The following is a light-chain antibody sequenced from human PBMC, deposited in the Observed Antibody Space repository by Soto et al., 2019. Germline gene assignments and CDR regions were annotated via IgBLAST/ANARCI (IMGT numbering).Light chain of an antibody. CDR2: GAS. CDR1: QSVSSSY. Sequence: EIVLTQSPGTLSLSPGERATLSCRASQSVSSSYLAWYQQKPGQAPRLLIYGASSRATGIPDRFSGSGSGTDFNPTISTLEPEDFAVYYCQQYGSSPWTFGQGTKVEIK. V-gene: IGKV3-20*01. CDR3: QQYGSSPWT. J-gene: IGKJ1*01.